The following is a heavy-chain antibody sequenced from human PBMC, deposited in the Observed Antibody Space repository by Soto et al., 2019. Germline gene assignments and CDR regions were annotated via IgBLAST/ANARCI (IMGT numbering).Heavy chain of an antibody. D-gene: IGHD4-17*01. J-gene: IGHJ6*02. CDR3: ARVYGDSYYHYYYGMDV. Sequence: SETLSLTCTVSGGSISSYYWSWIRQPPGKGLEWIGYIYYSGSTNYNPSLKSRVTISVDTSKNQFSLKLSSVTAADTAVYYCARVYGDSYYHYYYGMDVWGQGTTVTVSS. CDR1: GGSISSYY. V-gene: IGHV4-59*01. CDR2: IYYSGST.